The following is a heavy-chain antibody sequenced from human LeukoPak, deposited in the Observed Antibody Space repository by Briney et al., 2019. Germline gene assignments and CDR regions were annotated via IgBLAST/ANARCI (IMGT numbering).Heavy chain of an antibody. J-gene: IGHJ5*02. CDR1: GFTFSSYA. Sequence: GGSLRLSCAASGFTFSSYAMSWVRQAPGKGLEWVSAISGSGGSTYYADSVKGRFTISRDNSKNTLYLQRNSLRAEDTAVYYCAKDLRGYYGGNPGDWFDPWGQGTLVTVSS. CDR3: AKDLRGYYGGNPGDWFDP. V-gene: IGHV3-23*01. D-gene: IGHD4-23*01. CDR2: ISGSGGST.